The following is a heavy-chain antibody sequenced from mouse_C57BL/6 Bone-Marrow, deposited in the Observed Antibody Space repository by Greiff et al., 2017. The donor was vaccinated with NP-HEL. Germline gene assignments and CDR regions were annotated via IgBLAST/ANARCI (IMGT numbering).Heavy chain of an antibody. V-gene: IGHV1-26*01. J-gene: IGHJ4*01. CDR3: ASREGDY. Sequence: EVKLQQSGPELVKPGASVKISCKASGYTFTDYYMNWVKQSHGKSLEWIGDINPNNGGTSYNQKFKGKATLTVDKSSSTAYMELRSLTSEDSAVYYCASREGDYWGQGTSVTVSS. CDR1: GYTFTDYY. CDR2: INPNNGGT.